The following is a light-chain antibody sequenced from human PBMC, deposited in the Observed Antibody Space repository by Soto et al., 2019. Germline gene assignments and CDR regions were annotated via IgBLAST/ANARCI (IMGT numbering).Light chain of an antibody. CDR2: DAS. CDR1: QSFSSS. CDR3: QQRSNWPPVIT. V-gene: IGKV3-11*01. Sequence: PGERATLSCRASQSFSSSLAWYQQKPGQAPRLLIYDASKRATGIPARFSGRGSGTDFTLTISSLEPEDFAVYYCQQRSNWPPVITFGQGTRLDMK. J-gene: IGKJ5*01.